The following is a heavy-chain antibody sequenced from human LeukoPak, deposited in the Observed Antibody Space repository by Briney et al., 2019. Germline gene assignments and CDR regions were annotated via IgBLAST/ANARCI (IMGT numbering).Heavy chain of an antibody. V-gene: IGHV1-69*01. CDR3: AKDGVDSSGYSVSFDY. CDR2: IIPIFGTA. D-gene: IGHD3-22*01. CDR1: GGTFSSYA. J-gene: IGHJ4*02. Sequence: GSSVKVSCKASGGTFSSYAISWVRQAPGQGLEWMGGIIPIFGTANYAQKFQGRVTITADESTSTAYMELSSLRSEDTAVYYCAKDGVDSSGYSVSFDYWGQGTLVTVSS.